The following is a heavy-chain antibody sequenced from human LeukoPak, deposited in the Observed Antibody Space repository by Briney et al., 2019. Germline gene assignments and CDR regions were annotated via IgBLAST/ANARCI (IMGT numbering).Heavy chain of an antibody. CDR3: ARSRPVIMFGGVPYYFDY. D-gene: IGHD3-16*01. CDR1: GFTFSSYW. J-gene: IGHJ4*02. V-gene: IGHV3-7*01. CDR2: IKQDGSEK. Sequence: GGSLRLSCAASGFTFSSYWMSWVRQAPGKGLEWVANIKQDGSEKYYVDSVKGRFTISRDNAKNSLYLQMNSLRAEDTAVYYCARSRPVIMFGGVPYYFDYWGQGTLVTVSS.